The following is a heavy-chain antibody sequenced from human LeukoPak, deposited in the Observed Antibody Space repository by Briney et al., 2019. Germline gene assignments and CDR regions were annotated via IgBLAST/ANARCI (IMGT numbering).Heavy chain of an antibody. J-gene: IGHJ6*02. V-gene: IGHV3-53*01. CDR2: IYSGGST. Sequence: GGSLRLSCVASEFPVSNSYMSWVRQAPGKGLECVSVIYSGGSTYYADSVKGRFTISRDNSKNTLYLQMNSLRAEDTAVYYCARDYRAAAGRYYYYYGMDVWGQGTTVTVSS. D-gene: IGHD6-13*01. CDR1: EFPVSNSY. CDR3: ARDYRAAAGRYYYYYGMDV.